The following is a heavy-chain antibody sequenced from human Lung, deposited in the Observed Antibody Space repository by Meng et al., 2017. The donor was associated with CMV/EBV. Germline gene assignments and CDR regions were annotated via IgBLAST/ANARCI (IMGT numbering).Heavy chain of an antibody. D-gene: IGHD3-10*01. CDR3: ARGYGSETYLNYFDY. Sequence: VYGGSFSGYYWSWIRQSPGRGLEWIGEINHRGSTTYNPSLKSRVTMSVATYKNQFSLRLRSVTAADTSVYYCARGYGSETYLNYFDYWGQGTLVTVS. J-gene: IGHJ4*02. V-gene: IGHV4-34*01. CDR2: INHRGST. CDR1: GGSFSGYY.